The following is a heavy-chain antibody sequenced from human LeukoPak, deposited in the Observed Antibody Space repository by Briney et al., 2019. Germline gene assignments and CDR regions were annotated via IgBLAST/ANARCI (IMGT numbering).Heavy chain of an antibody. CDR3: ARDSGTGIAAPMDV. D-gene: IGHD6-13*01. CDR1: GDSISSGGYY. CDR2: IYYSGST. V-gene: IGHV4-31*03. J-gene: IGHJ6*03. Sequence: SETLSLTCTVSGDSISSGGYYWSWIRQHPGKGLEWIGYIYYSGSTYYNPSLKSRVTISVDTSKNQFSLKLSSVTAADTAVYYCARDSGTGIAAPMDVWGKGTTVTVSS.